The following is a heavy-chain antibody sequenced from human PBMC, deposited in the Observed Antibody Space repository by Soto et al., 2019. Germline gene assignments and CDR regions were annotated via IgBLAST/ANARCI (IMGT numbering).Heavy chain of an antibody. D-gene: IGHD6-19*01. CDR2: ISAYNGNT. CDR3: AQSSGWYDAFDI. V-gene: IGHV1-18*01. Sequence: QVQLVQSGAEVKKPGASVKVSCKASGYTFTSYGISWVRQAPGQGLEWMGWISAYNGNTNYAQKLQGRXXIXTXXSTSTAYMELRSLRSDDTAVYYCAQSSGWYDAFDIWGQGTLVTVSS. CDR1: GYTFTSYG. J-gene: IGHJ3*02.